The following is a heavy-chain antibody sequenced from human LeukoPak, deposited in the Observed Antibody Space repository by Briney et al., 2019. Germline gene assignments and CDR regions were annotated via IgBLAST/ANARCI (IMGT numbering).Heavy chain of an antibody. V-gene: IGHV1-2*06. D-gene: IGHD5-24*01. CDR1: GYTFTAYY. CDR2: INPKSGDT. Sequence: ASVKVSCKAYGYTFTAYYMHWVRQAPGQGPEWMGRINPKSGDTNYAQKFQGRVTMTRDTSISTGYMELSRLTSDDTAVYYCARETGQFEHDSWGQGTLVTVSS. CDR3: ARETGQFEHDS. J-gene: IGHJ4*02.